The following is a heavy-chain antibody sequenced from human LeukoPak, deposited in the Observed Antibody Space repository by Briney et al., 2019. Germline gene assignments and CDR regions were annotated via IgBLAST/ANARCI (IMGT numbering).Heavy chain of an antibody. V-gene: IGHV4-39*01. CDR2: IYYSGST. Sequence: PSETLSLTCTVSGGSISITNFYWGWIRQPPGKGLEWIGTIYYSGSTNYNPSLKSRVTISADTSKNQFSLKLSSVTAADTAVYYCARTYNYDNSGYYYYFDPWGQGTLVTVSS. CDR3: ARTYNYDNSGYYYYFDP. J-gene: IGHJ4*02. D-gene: IGHD3-22*01. CDR1: GGSISITNFY.